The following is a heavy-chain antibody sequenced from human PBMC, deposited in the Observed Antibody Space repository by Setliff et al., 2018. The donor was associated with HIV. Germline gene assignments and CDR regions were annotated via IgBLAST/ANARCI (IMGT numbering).Heavy chain of an antibody. Sequence: PSETLSLTCTVSGGSISSSSYYWGWIRQPPGKGLEWIGSIYYRGSTNYNPSLESRVSISADKSKNQFSLRLSSVTAADTAVYYCARGHTWNYYGVDYFDYWGQGSLVTVSS. V-gene: IGHV4-39*07. J-gene: IGHJ4*02. CDR1: GGSISSSSYY. CDR3: ARGHTWNYYGVDYFDY. CDR2: IYYRGST. D-gene: IGHD1-7*01.